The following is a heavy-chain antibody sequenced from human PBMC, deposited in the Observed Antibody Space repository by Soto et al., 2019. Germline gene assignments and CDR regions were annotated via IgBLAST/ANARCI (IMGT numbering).Heavy chain of an antibody. V-gene: IGHV3-23*01. CDR1: GFMFSNHG. J-gene: IGHJ4*02. Sequence: GGSLRISCAASGFMFSNHGMHWVRQATGKGLEWVSSVSGVGGSGGSTTYYADSVKGRFTISRDSSDNTLYLQMDSLRAEDTAIYYCAKGRSRFGSLHPSDYWGQGTLVTVS. CDR2: VSGVGGSGGSTT. CDR3: AKGRSRFGSLHPSDY. D-gene: IGHD3-10*01.